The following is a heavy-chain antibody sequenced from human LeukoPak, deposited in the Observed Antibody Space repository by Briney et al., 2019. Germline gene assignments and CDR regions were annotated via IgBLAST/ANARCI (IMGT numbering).Heavy chain of an antibody. V-gene: IGHV1-46*01. D-gene: IGHD1-26*01. Sequence: ASVKVSCKASGYTFTSYYMHWVRQAPGLGLEWMGIINPSGGSTGYAQKFQGRVTMTRDTSTSTVYMELSSLRSEDTAVYYCASSGSYYEASFDYWGQGTLVTVSS. CDR2: INPSGGST. CDR1: GYTFTSYY. J-gene: IGHJ4*02. CDR3: ASSGSYYEASFDY.